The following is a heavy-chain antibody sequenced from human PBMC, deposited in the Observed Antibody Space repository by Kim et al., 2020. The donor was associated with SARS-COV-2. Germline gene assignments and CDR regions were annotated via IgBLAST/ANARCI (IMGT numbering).Heavy chain of an antibody. CDR2: IYYSGST. V-gene: IGHV4-31*03. J-gene: IGHJ4*02. CDR1: GGSISSGGYY. CDR3: ARAVGIRHPFDY. D-gene: IGHD1-1*01. Sequence: SETLSLTCTVSGGSISSGGYYWSWIRQHPGKGLEWIGYIYYSGSTYYNPSLKSRVTISVDTSKNQFSLKLSSVTAADTAVYYCARAVGIRHPFDYWGQGTLVTVSS.